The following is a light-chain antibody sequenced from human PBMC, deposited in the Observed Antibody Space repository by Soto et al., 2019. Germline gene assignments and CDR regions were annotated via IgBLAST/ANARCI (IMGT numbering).Light chain of an antibody. CDR1: SSNIGAGQD. V-gene: IGLV1-40*03. CDR2: DSN. J-gene: IGLJ1*01. CDR3: QSYGTSLSGLYV. Sequence: QSAPTQPPSVSGAPGQRVTISCTGTSSNIGAGQDVHWYRQLPGAAPKFLISDSNNRASGVPDRFSVSKSGASASLAITGLRAEDEGDYFCQSYGTSLSGLYVFGTGTKVTVL.